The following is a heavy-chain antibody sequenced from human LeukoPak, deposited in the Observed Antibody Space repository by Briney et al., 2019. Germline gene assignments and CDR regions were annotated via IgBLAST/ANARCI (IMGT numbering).Heavy chain of an antibody. D-gene: IGHD3-9*01. CDR1: GGSFSGYY. V-gene: IGHV4-34*01. Sequence: SETLSLTCAVYGGSFSGYYWSWIRQPPGKGLEWIGEINHSGSTNYNPSLKSRVTISVDTSKNQFSLQLNSVAPEDTAVYYCARDSSAGYNDAFDIWGQGTMVTVSS. CDR3: ARDSSAGYNDAFDI. J-gene: IGHJ3*02. CDR2: INHSGST.